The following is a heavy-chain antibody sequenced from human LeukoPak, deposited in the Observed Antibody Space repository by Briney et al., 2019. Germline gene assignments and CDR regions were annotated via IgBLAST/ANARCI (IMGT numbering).Heavy chain of an antibody. V-gene: IGHV4-4*07. CDR3: ARGNDFWSGPIGGWFDP. CDR1: GGSISNYY. CDR2: IYTSGST. D-gene: IGHD3-3*01. Sequence: SETLSLTCTVSGGSISNYYWSWIRQPAGKGLEWIGRIYTSGSTKYNPSLKSRVTMSVDTSKNQLSLKLSSVTAADTAVYYCARGNDFWSGPIGGWFDPWGQGTLVTVSS. J-gene: IGHJ5*02.